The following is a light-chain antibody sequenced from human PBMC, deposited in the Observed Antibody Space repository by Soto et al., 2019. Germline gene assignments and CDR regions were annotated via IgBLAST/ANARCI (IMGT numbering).Light chain of an antibody. CDR2: RND. CDR3: AAWDDSLSAVV. V-gene: IGLV1-47*01. J-gene: IGLJ2*01. Sequence: QSVLTQPPSASGTPGQRVTISCSGSSSNIGSNYVYWYQQFPGSAPKLLIYRNDQRPSGVPDRFSGSKSGTSASLAISGPRSEDEADYYCAAWDDSLSAVVFGGGTKL. CDR1: SSNIGSNY.